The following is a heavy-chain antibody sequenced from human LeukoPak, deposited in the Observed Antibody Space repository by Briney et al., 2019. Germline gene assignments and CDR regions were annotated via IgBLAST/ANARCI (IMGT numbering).Heavy chain of an antibody. CDR2: IIPIFGTA. Sequence: SVKVSCKASGGTFSSYAISWVRQAPGQRLEWMGGIIPIFGTANYAQKFQGRVTITADESTSTAYMELSSLRSEDTAVYYCARDKRFLELGYAFDIWGQGTMVTVSS. J-gene: IGHJ3*02. CDR3: ARDKRFLELGYAFDI. D-gene: IGHD3-3*01. CDR1: GGTFSSYA. V-gene: IGHV1-69*01.